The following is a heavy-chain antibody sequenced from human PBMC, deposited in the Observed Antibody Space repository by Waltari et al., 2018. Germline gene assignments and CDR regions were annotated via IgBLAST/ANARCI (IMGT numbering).Heavy chain of an antibody. J-gene: IGHJ4*02. V-gene: IGHV4-59*01. Sequence: QVQLQESGPGLVKPSETLSLTCTVSGGSIRRYYWRWIRQPSGKGLEWIGYIYYSGSTNYNPSLKSRVTISVDTSKNQFSLKLSSVTAADTAVYYCASSRWLQSAPYFDYWGQGTLVTVSS. CDR1: GGSIRRYY. CDR3: ASSRWLQSAPYFDY. CDR2: IYYSGST. D-gene: IGHD5-12*01.